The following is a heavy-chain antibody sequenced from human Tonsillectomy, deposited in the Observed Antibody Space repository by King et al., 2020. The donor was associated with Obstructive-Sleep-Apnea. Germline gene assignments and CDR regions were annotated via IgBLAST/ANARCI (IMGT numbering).Heavy chain of an antibody. CDR2: INHSGST. CDR1: GGSFSDYY. V-gene: IGHV4-34*01. D-gene: IGHD6-13*01. J-gene: IGHJ5*02. CDR3: ARGSGAAAVNWFDP. Sequence: HVQLQQWGAGLLKSSETLSLTCAVFGGSFSDYYWSWIRQPPGKGLEWIGEINHSGSTNYNPSLKSRVTISLDTSKNQFSLKLNSVTAADTAVYYCARGSGAAAVNWFDPWAREPWSPSPQ.